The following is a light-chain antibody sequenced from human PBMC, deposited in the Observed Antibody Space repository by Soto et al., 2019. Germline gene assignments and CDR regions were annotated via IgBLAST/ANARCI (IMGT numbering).Light chain of an antibody. CDR2: DAS. CDR1: QSISSW. CDR3: QQYNSYWT. V-gene: IGKV1-5*01. Sequence: PSTLPASVGDRVTITCRASQSISSWLAWYQQKPGKAPKLLIYDASSLESGVPSRFSGSGSGTEFTLTISSLQPDDFATYYCQQYNSYWTFGQGTKVDIK. J-gene: IGKJ1*01.